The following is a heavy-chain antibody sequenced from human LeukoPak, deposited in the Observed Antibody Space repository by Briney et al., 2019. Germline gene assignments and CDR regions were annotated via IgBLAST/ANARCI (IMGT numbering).Heavy chain of an antibody. V-gene: IGHV4-39*01. CDR1: GGSISSSSYY. J-gene: IGHJ4*02. Sequence: SETLSLTCTVSGGSISSSSYYWGWIRQPPGKGLEWIGSIYYSGSTYYNPSLKSRVTVSVDTSKNQFSLKLSSVTAADTAVYYCARRPDLGSTHTFDYWGQGTLVTVSS. CDR2: IYYSGST. CDR3: ARRPDLGSTHTFDY.